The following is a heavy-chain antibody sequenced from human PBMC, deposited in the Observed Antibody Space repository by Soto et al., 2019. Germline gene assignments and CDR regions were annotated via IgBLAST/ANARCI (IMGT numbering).Heavy chain of an antibody. D-gene: IGHD2-2*01. CDR1: GGTFSSYA. CDR3: ATGIVESGYCSSTSCYLGYYNNVDV. J-gene: IGHJ6*02. V-gene: IGHV1-69*13. Sequence: SVKVSCKASGGTFSSYAISWVRQAPGQGLEWMGGIIPIFGTANYAQKFQGRVTITADESTSTAYMELSSLRSEETAVYYCATGIVESGYCSSTSCYLGYYNNVDVWGQGPTVTVSS. CDR2: IIPIFGTA.